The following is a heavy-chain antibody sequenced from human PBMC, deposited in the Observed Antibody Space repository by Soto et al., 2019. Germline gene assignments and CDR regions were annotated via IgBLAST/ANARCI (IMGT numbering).Heavy chain of an antibody. CDR2: ISYSGST. Sequence: SETLSLTCTVSGGSISSGNYYWSWTRQPPGKGLEWIGFISYSGSTYYNASLKSRVTISVDTSKNQFSLNLSFVTAADTAVYYCATMGTPATGLYYFDYWGQGTLVTVS. D-gene: IGHD1-7*01. V-gene: IGHV4-30-4*01. CDR1: GGSISSGNYY. CDR3: ATMGTPATGLYYFDY. J-gene: IGHJ4*02.